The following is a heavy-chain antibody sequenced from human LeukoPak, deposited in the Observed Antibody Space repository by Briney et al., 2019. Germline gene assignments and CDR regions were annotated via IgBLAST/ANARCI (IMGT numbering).Heavy chain of an antibody. Sequence: GGSLRLSCAASGFTFSSYWMSWVRQAPGNGLEWVANIKQDGSEKYYVDSVKGRFTISRDNAKNSLYLQMNSLKAEDTAVYYCARDSGATIVDYWGQGTLVTVSS. V-gene: IGHV3-7*03. J-gene: IGHJ4*02. CDR1: GFTFSSYW. D-gene: IGHD5-12*01. CDR3: ARDSGATIVDY. CDR2: IKQDGSEK.